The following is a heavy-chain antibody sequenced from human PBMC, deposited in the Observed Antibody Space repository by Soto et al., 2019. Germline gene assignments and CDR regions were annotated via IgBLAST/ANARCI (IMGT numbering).Heavy chain of an antibody. CDR2: IIPIFGTA. J-gene: IGHJ6*02. D-gene: IGHD1-26*01. V-gene: IGHV1-69*06. CDR1: GGTFSSYA. Sequence: QVQLVQSGAEVKKPGSSVKVSCKASGGTFSSYAISRVRQAPGQGLEWMGGIIPIFGTANYAQKIQGRVTITADKSTSTAYMELSSLRSEDTAVYYCARDLAWRYSGSYTGDVWGQGTTVTVSS. CDR3: ARDLAWRYSGSYTGDV.